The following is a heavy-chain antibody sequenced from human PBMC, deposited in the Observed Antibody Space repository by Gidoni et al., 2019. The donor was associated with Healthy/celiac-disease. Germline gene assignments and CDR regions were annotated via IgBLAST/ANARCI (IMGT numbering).Heavy chain of an antibody. CDR1: GFPFSSYA. J-gene: IGHJ4*02. CDR2: ISGSGGST. Sequence: EVQLLESGGGLVQPGGSLRLSCAASGFPFSSYAMSWVRQAPGTGLEWVSAISGSGGSTYYADSVKGRFTISRDNSKNTLYLQMNSLRAEDTAVYYCAKDPVDTAMVTYFDYWGQGTLVTVSS. CDR3: AKDPVDTAMVTYFDY. D-gene: IGHD5-18*01. V-gene: IGHV3-23*01.